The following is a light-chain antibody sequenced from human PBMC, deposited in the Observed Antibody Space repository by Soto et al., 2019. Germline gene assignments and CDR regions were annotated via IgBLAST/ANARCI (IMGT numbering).Light chain of an antibody. V-gene: IGLV2-14*03. J-gene: IGLJ2*01. Sequence: QSALTQPASVSGSPGQSITISCTGTSSDVGGYYYVSWYRHHPGKAPKLMIYDVSNRPSGISNRFSGSKSGNTASLTISGLQAEDEADYYCSSYTSSSTLVFGGGTKLTVL. CDR2: DVS. CDR1: SSDVGGYYY. CDR3: SSYTSSSTLV.